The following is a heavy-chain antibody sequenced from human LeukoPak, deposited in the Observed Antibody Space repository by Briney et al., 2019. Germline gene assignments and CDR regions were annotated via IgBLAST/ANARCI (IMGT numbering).Heavy chain of an antibody. Sequence: PGGSLRLSCAASGFTFSSYAMHWVHQAPGKGLEWVAVISYDGSNKYYADSVKGRFTISRDNSKNTLYLQMNSLRAEDTAVYYCAREKDSGYAYGMDVWGKGTTVTASS. CDR2: ISYDGSNK. J-gene: IGHJ6*04. D-gene: IGHD5-12*01. V-gene: IGHV3-30*04. CDR3: AREKDSGYAYGMDV. CDR1: GFTFSSYA.